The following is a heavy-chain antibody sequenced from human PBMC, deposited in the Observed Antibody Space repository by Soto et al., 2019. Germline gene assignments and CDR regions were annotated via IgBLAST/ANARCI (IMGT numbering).Heavy chain of an antibody. CDR1: GGSISSSSYY. J-gene: IGHJ5*02. D-gene: IGHD3-10*01. CDR3: ARDLWFGELPAIYWFDP. V-gene: IGHV4-39*02. CDR2: IYYSGST. Sequence: PSETLSLTCTVSGGSISSSSYYWGWIRQPPGKGLEWIGSIYYSGSTYYNPSLKSRVTISVDTSKNQFSLKLSSVTAADTAVYYCARDLWFGELPAIYWFDPWGQGTLVTVSS.